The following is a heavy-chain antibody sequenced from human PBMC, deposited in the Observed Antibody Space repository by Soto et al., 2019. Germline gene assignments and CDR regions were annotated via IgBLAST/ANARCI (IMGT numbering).Heavy chain of an antibody. Sequence: QVQLQQWGAGLLKPSETLSLTCAVYGGSFSGYYWSWIRQPPGKGLEWIGEINHSGSTNYNPSLKSRVTISVDTSKNQSSLKLSSVTAADTAVYYCARGSEDHCTNGVCYIIDYWGQGTLVTVSS. V-gene: IGHV4-34*01. CDR2: INHSGST. CDR1: GGSFSGYY. J-gene: IGHJ4*02. D-gene: IGHD2-8*01. CDR3: ARGSEDHCTNGVCYIIDY.